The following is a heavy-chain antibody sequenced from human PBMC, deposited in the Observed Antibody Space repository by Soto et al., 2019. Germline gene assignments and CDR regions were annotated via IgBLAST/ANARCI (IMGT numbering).Heavy chain of an antibody. V-gene: IGHV1-8*01. Sequence: SVKVSCKASVFSVDTTFCIHWVRQATGQGLEWMGWMNPNSGNTGYAQKFQGRVTMTRNTSISTAYTELSSLRSEDTAVYYCARGGVDCSGGSCYYYGMDFWGQGTTVTVSS. CDR2: MNPNSGNT. CDR3: ARGGVDCSGGSCYYYGMDF. J-gene: IGHJ6*02. D-gene: IGHD2-15*01. CDR1: VFSVDTTFC.